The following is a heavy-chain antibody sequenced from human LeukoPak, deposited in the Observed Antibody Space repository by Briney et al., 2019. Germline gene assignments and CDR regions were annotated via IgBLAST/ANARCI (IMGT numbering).Heavy chain of an antibody. V-gene: IGHV4-59*01. D-gene: IGHD3-22*01. Sequence: SETLSLTCTVSGGSISSYYWSWIRQPPGKGLEWIGYIYYSGSTTYNPSLKSRVTISVDTSKNQFSLKLSSVTTADTAVYLCARADSSGYYSKYYFDYWGQGTLVTVSS. CDR3: ARADSSGYYSKYYFDY. CDR2: IYYSGST. CDR1: GGSISSYY. J-gene: IGHJ4*02.